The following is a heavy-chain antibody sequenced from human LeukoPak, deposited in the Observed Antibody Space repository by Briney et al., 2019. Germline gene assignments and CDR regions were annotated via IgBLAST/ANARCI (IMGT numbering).Heavy chain of an antibody. D-gene: IGHD2/OR15-2a*01. J-gene: IGHJ6*02. CDR2: IYSGGST. CDR3: ARSSPNFYGLDKQPLYYYYYGMDV. Sequence: TGGSLRLSCAASGFTVSSNYMSWVRQAPGKGLEWVSVIYSGGSTYYADSVKGRFTISRHNSKNTLYLQMNSLRAEDTAVYYCARSSPNFYGLDKQPLYYYYYGMDVWGQGTTVTVSS. V-gene: IGHV3-53*01. CDR1: GFTVSSNY.